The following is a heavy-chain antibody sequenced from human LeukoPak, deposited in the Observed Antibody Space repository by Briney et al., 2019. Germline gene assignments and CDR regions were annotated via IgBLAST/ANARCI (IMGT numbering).Heavy chain of an antibody. J-gene: IGHJ6*02. V-gene: IGHV3-53*05. CDR1: GFTVSSNY. D-gene: IGHD3-10*01. CDR3: AKEHYGSGSSPDV. CDR2: IYSGGST. Sequence: PGGSLRLSCAASGFTVSSNYMSWVRQAPGKGLEWVSVIYSGGSTYYADSVKGRFTISRDNSKNTLYLQMNSLRAEDTAVYYCAKEHYGSGSSPDVWGQGTTVTVSS.